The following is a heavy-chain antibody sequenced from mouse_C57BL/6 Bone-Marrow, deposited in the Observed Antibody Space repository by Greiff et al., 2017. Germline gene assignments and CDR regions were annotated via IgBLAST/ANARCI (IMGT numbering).Heavy chain of an antibody. CDR1: GYSITSGYY. CDR3: AKRGYYGSSWGFDV. CDR2: ISYDGSN. D-gene: IGHD1-1*01. J-gene: IGHJ1*03. V-gene: IGHV3-6*01. Sequence: EVQLQESGPGLVKPSQSLSLTCSVTGYSITSGYYWNWIRQFPGNKLEWMGYISYDGSNNYNPSLKNRISITRDTSKNQFFLKLNSVTTEDTATYYCAKRGYYGSSWGFDVWGTGTTVTVSS.